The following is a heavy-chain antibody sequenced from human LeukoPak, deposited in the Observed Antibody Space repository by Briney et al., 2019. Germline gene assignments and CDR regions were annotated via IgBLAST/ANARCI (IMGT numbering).Heavy chain of an antibody. Sequence: GGSLRLSCAASGFTFSSYAMHWVRQAPGKGLEWVAVISYDGSNKYYADSVKGRFTISRDNSKNTLYLQMNSLRAEDTAVYYCAKDGPSGQLLFPSEAFDIWGQGTMVTVSS. D-gene: IGHD2-2*01. V-gene: IGHV3-30*04. CDR1: GFTFSSYA. J-gene: IGHJ3*02. CDR3: AKDGPSGQLLFPSEAFDI. CDR2: ISYDGSNK.